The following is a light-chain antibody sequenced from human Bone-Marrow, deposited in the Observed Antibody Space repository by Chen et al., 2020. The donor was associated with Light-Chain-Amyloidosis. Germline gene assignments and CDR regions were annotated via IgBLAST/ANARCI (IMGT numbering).Light chain of an antibody. CDR2: DDS. J-gene: IGLJ3*02. V-gene: IGLV3-21*02. CDR1: NIGSTS. CDR3: QVWDRSSDRPV. Sequence: SYVLTQPSSVSVAPGQTATIACGGNNIGSTSVHWYQQTPGQAPLLVVYDDSDRPSGIPERLSGSDSGNTATLTVSRVAAGDEADNYCQVWDRSSDRPVFGGGTKLTVL.